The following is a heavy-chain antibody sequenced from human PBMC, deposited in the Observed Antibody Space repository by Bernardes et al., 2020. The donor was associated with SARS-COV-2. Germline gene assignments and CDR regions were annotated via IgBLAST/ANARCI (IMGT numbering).Heavy chain of an antibody. J-gene: IGHJ5*02. D-gene: IGHD4-17*01. CDR3: ARGPMTTGGFDP. CDR1: GFSFSDYY. V-gene: IGHV3-11*01. CDR2: SSTSGSTV. Sequence: GGSLRLSCAASGFSFSDYYMSWMRQAPGKGLEWVSYSSTSGSTVYYADSVKGRFTISRDNAKNSLFLQMNSLRVEDTAVYYCARGPMTTGGFDPWGQGTLVTVSS.